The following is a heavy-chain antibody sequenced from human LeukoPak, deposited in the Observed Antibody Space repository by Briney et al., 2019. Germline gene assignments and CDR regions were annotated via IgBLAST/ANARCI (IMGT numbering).Heavy chain of an antibody. V-gene: IGHV3-48*04. CDR1: GFTFSTYA. CDR3: ARWYYYGSGSSRAFDI. J-gene: IGHJ3*02. CDR2: ISSTGSTI. D-gene: IGHD3-10*01. Sequence: GGSLRLSCAASGFTFSTYAMNWVRQAPGKGLEWVSYISSTGSTISYADSVKGRFTISRDNAKNSLYLQMNSLRAEDTAVYYCARWYYYGSGSSRAFDIWGQGTMVTVSS.